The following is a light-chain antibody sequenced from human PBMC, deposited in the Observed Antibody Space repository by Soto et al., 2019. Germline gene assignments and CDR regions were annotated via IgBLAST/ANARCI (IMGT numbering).Light chain of an antibody. Sequence: QSVLTQPASVSGSPGQSITVSCTGTSSDVGGSNHVAWYQQHPGKALKLMVYEVIHRPSGVSNRFSGSKSGNTASLTISGLQAEDEADYYCISYISSSTSYVFGTGTKVTVL. CDR2: EVI. V-gene: IGLV2-14*01. CDR3: ISYISSSTSYV. CDR1: SSDVGGSNH. J-gene: IGLJ1*01.